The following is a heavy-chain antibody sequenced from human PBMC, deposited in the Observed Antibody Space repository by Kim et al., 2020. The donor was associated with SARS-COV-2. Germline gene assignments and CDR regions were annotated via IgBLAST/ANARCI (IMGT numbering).Heavy chain of an antibody. J-gene: IGHJ3*02. V-gene: IGHV4-39*07. Sequence: SETLSLTCTVSGGSISSSSYYWGWIRQPPGKGLEWIGSIYYSGSTYYNPSLKSRVTISVDTSKNQFSLKLSSVTAADTAVYYCARTPLGATGAFDIWGQGTMVTVSS. CDR1: GGSISSSSYY. CDR2: IYYSGST. CDR3: ARTPLGATGAFDI. D-gene: IGHD1-26*01.